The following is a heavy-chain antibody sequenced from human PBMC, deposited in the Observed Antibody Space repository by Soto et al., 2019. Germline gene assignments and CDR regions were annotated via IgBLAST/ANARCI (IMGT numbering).Heavy chain of an antibody. J-gene: IGHJ4*02. CDR2: IIPIFGTA. CDR1: GGTFSSYA. CDR3: ARGQAERPRSTLDY. D-gene: IGHD1-1*01. Sequence: SVKVSCKASGGTFSSYAISWVRQAPGQGLEWMGGIIPIFGTASYAQKFQGRVTITAAESTTTAYMELSSLTSEDTAVYYCARGQAERPRSTLDYWGQGTLVTVSS. V-gene: IGHV1-69*13.